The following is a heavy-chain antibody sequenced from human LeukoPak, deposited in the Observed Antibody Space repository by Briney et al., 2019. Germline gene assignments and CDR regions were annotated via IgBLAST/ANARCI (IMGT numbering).Heavy chain of an antibody. CDR2: MSGSGAST. CDR1: GFTFSSYS. Sequence: GGSLRLSCAASGFTFSSYSMNWVRQAPGKGLECVSTMSGSGASTYYADSVKGRFTISRDNSKNTLYLQMNSLRAEDTAVYFCAKAQEPRIAAPYYFDYWGQGTLVAVSS. CDR3: AKAQEPRIAAPYYFDY. V-gene: IGHV3-23*01. D-gene: IGHD6-25*01. J-gene: IGHJ4*02.